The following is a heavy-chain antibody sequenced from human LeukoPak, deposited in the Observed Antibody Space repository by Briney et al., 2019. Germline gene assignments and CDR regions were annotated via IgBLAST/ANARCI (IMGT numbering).Heavy chain of an antibody. CDR3: AKSRVWSPAMAALYYMDV. D-gene: IGHD3-16*01. CDR2: ISYDGSNK. J-gene: IGHJ6*03. Sequence: GGSLRLSCAASGFTFSSYGMHWVCQAPGKGLEWVAVISYDGSNKYYADSVKGRFTISRDNSKNTLYLQMNSLRAEDTAVYYCAKSRVWSPAMAALYYMDVWGKGTTVTVSS. V-gene: IGHV3-30*18. CDR1: GFTFSSYG.